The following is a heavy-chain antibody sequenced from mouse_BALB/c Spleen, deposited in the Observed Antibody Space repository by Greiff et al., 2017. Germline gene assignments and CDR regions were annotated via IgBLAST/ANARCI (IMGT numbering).Heavy chain of an antibody. V-gene: IGHV5-17*02. Sequence: EVQLVESGGGLVQPGGSRKLSCAASGFTFSSFGMHWVRQAPEKGLEWVAYISSGSSTIYYADTVKGRFTISRDNPKNTLFLQMTSLRSEDTAMYYCARLGYDGYDSWYFDVWGAGTTVTVSS. CDR3: ARLGYDGYDSWYFDV. D-gene: IGHD2-3*01. J-gene: IGHJ1*01. CDR2: ISSGSSTI. CDR1: GFTFSSFG.